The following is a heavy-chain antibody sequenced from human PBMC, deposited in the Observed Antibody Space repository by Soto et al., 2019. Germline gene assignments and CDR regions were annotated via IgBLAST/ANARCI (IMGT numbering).Heavy chain of an antibody. Sequence: EVQLVESGGGLVKPGGSLRLSCAASGFTFSNAWMSWVRQAPGKGLEWVGRIKSKTDGGTTDYAAPVKGRFTISRDDSNTTLYLQRKSLKTEVSAVYYCTTDPTGATYWSSTSCFYPNCFDTWGHGNLVNASA. CDR2: IKSKTDGGTT. CDR1: GFTFSNAW. J-gene: IGHJ5*01. CDR3: TTDPTGATYWSSTSCFYPNCFDT. V-gene: IGHV3-15*01. D-gene: IGHD2-2*01.